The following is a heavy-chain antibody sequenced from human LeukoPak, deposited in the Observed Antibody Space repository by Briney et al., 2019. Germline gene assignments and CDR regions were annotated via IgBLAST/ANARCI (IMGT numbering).Heavy chain of an antibody. J-gene: IGHJ6*03. CDR3: AREIAARRGYYYYYYMDV. Sequence: PSETLSLTCTVSGGSISSYYWSWIRQPPGKGLEWIGYIYYSGSTNYNPSLKSRVTISVDTSKNQFSLKLSSVTAADTAVYYCAREIAARRGYYYYYYMDVWGKGTTVTVSS. CDR2: IYYSGST. V-gene: IGHV4-59*12. CDR1: GGSISSYY. D-gene: IGHD6-6*01.